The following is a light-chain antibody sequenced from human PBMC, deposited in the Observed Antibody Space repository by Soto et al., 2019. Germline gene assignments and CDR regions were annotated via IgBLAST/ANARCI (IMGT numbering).Light chain of an antibody. J-gene: IGKJ2*01. CDR3: QHYKQYPYT. CDR1: QNINSW. CDR2: EAS. V-gene: IGKV1-5*03. Sequence: DVQMTQSPSTLSISVGDRVTITCRASQNINSWLAWYQQKPGKAPNLLIYEASSLESGVPSRFSGSGSGTEFTLTISSLQPDDLATYYCQHYKQYPYTFGQGTKLEIK.